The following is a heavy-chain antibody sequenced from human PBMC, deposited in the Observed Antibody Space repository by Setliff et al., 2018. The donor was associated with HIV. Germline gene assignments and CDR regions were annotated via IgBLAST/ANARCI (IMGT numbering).Heavy chain of an antibody. CDR1: GYSFTNYW. D-gene: IGHD1-20*01. CDR2: IYPDDSDT. V-gene: IGHV5-51*01. Sequence: GESLKISCMGFGYSFTNYWIAWARQMPGKGLEWMGIIYPDDSDTNYSPSFRGQVTMSADKSINTAYLQWDSLKALDSAMYYCARAKNKWNPGDYWGQGTVVTVSS. CDR3: ARAKNKWNPGDY. J-gene: IGHJ4*02.